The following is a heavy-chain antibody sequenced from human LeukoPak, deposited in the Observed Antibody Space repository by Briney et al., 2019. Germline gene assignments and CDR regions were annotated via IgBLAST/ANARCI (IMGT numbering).Heavy chain of an antibody. V-gene: IGHV3-30-3*01. J-gene: IGHJ4*02. Sequence: AGGSLRLSCAASGFIFSRHTMHWVRQAPGKGLQWVALISYDGSNEYFADSVKGRFTISRDNSRNTLSLQVNSLRLEDTAVYYCVRSSAAAKYYFDYWGQGTLVTGSS. CDR1: GFIFSRHT. D-gene: IGHD6-13*01. CDR2: ISYDGSNE. CDR3: VRSSAAAKYYFDY.